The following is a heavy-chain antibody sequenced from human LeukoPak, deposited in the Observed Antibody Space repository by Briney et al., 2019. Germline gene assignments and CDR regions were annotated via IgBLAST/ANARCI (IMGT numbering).Heavy chain of an antibody. CDR3: ARERQDTILHSGAFDI. D-gene: IGHD2-21*01. V-gene: IGHV3-30*04. Sequence: GRSLRLSCAASGFTFGTYFMHCARQARGRGLEWVADIASDGSHTFYVESVKCRFTISRDNSKSTLYLQMNSLRAQDTAVYFYARERQDTILHSGAFDIWGQGTMVTVSS. J-gene: IGHJ3*02. CDR1: GFTFGTYF. CDR2: IASDGSHT.